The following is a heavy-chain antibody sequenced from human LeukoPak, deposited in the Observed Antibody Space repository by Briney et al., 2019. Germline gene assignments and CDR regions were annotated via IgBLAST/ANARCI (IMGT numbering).Heavy chain of an antibody. J-gene: IGHJ4*02. CDR1: GFTFSNAW. CDR3: TTDVTMVRGVIYPFDY. Sequence: GGSLRLSCAASGFTFSNAWMSWVRQAPGKGLEWVGRIKSKTDGGTTDYAAPVKGRFTISRDDSKNTLYLQMNSPKTEDTAVYYCTTDVTMVRGVIYPFDYWGQGTLVTVSS. D-gene: IGHD3-10*01. CDR2: IKSKTDGGTT. V-gene: IGHV3-15*01.